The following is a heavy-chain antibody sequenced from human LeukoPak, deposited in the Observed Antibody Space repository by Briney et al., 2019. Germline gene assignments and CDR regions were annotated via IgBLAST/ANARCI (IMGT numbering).Heavy chain of an antibody. CDR1: GFTFSSYS. D-gene: IGHD3-22*01. CDR2: ISSSSSTI. Sequence: GGSLRLSCAASGFTFSSYSMNWVRQAPGKGLEWVSSISSSSSTIYYADSVKGRFTISRDNAKNSLYLQMNSLRAEDTAVYYCARDGVTMIVVAKGPFDYWGQGTLVTVSS. V-gene: IGHV3-48*04. CDR3: ARDGVTMIVVAKGPFDY. J-gene: IGHJ4*02.